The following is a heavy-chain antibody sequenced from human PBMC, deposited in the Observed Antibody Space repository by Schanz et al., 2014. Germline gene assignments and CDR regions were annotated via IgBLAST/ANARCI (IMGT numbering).Heavy chain of an antibody. CDR2: ISGSGGST. V-gene: IGHV3-23*01. CDR1: GFTFSSYA. J-gene: IGHJ4*02. Sequence: EVQLLESGGGLVQPGGSLRLSCAASGFTFSSYAMSWVRQAPGKGLEWVSAISGSGGSTYYADSVRGRFTISRDNAENTLFLQMNSLRAEDTAVYYCVRGGPAYYFDDWGQGTLVTVSS. CDR3: VRGGPAYYFDD.